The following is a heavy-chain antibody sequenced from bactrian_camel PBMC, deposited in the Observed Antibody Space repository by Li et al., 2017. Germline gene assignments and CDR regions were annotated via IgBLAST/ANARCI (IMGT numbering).Heavy chain of an antibody. Sequence: HVQLVESGGGSVQPGGSLRLSCVASGYTTSRSCMGWFRQAPGKEREGVALIGSAGGTSYADSVKGRFTISQDNAKKTLYLQMNSLKPEDTAMYYCAADIFPCHTPAKLTRISAEYWGQGTQVTVS. J-gene: IGHJ4*01. CDR3: AADIFPCHTPAKLTRISAEY. CDR2: IGSAGGT. V-gene: IGHV3S26*01. D-gene: IGHD2*01. CDR1: GYTTSRSC.